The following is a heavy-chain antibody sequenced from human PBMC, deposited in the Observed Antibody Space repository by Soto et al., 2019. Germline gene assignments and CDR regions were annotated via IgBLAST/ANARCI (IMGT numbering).Heavy chain of an antibody. J-gene: IGHJ4*02. CDR2: INPIFGTA. V-gene: IGHV1-69*13. CDR3: ARVTTYMAREYYFDY. Sequence: ASLKVSCNVSGGTFSSYAISWVRQAPGQGLEWMGGINPIFGTANYAQKFQGRVTITADESTSTAYMELSSLRSEDTAVYYCARVTTYMAREYYFDYWGQGTLVTVSS. D-gene: IGHD4-17*01. CDR1: GGTFSSYA.